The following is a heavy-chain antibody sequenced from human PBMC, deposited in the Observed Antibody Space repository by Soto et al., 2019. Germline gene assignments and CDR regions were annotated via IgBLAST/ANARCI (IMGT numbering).Heavy chain of an antibody. CDR2: IIPSFGTP. Sequence: QVQLVQSGAEVKKSGSSVRVSCTASGGTFSNDAISWVRQVPGQGVEWLGRIIPSFGTPDYSQIFRGRLTITADESTGTAYMDLRSLRSDDTAVYYCVREVVTETTLGYFDSWGQGTLVTVSS. J-gene: IGHJ4*02. CDR3: VREVVTETTLGYFDS. D-gene: IGHD2-21*02. CDR1: GGTFSNDA. V-gene: IGHV1-69*01.